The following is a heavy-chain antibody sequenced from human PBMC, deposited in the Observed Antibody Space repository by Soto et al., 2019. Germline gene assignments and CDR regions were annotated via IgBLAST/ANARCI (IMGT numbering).Heavy chain of an antibody. J-gene: IGHJ6*01. CDR1: GLNLTTFG. CDR2: ISNDGSHF. CDR3: AKWARDSGDYYYYGVDV. Sequence: GGSLRLSCVGSGLNLTTFGMHWVRQAPGRGLEWMAVISNDGSHFYYADSVKGRFTISRDNSKNTLYLQMINLRSDDTGVYYCAKWARDSGDYYYYGVDVWGQGTTVTVSS. D-gene: IGHD3-10*01. V-gene: IGHV3-30*18.